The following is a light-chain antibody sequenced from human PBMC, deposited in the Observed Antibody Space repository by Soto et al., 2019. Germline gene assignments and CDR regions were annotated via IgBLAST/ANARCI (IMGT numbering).Light chain of an antibody. V-gene: IGLV2-14*01. CDR3: SSYTTSSTLV. Sequence: QSVLTQPASVSGSPGQSITISCTGTGSDVGGNNYVSWYQQYPGKAPKVMISDASTRPSGVSNRFSGSKSGNTASLTISGLQAEDEADYYCSSYTTSSTLVFGGGTKLTVL. J-gene: IGLJ2*01. CDR2: DAS. CDR1: GSDVGGNNY.